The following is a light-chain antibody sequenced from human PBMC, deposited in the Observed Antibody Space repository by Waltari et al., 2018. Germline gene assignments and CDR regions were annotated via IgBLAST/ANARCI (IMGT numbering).Light chain of an antibody. CDR2: WAS. Sequence: DVVMTQSPDSLAVSLGERATINCKSSQNLFYSLNNKNYFGWYQQKPGQPPKLLIYWASTREAGVPYRFSGSGSGTDFTLTISSLQAEDVAVYYCQQYYSTPPTFGQGTKLEIK. J-gene: IGKJ2*01. CDR1: QNLFYSLNNKNY. V-gene: IGKV4-1*01. CDR3: QQYYSTPPT.